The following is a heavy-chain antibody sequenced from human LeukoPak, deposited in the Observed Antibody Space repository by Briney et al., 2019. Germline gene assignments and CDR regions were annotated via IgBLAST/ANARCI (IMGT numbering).Heavy chain of an antibody. CDR2: TYPGDSDT. V-gene: IGHV5-51*01. CDR3: ARPEDSSGYYEAQAFDI. Sequence: GESLKISCKGSGYSFTSYWIGWVRQMPGKGLEWMGITYPGDSDTRYSPSFQGQVTISADKSISTAYLQWSSLKASDTAMYYCARPEDSSGYYEAQAFDIWGQGTMVTVSS. CDR1: GYSFTSYW. J-gene: IGHJ3*02. D-gene: IGHD3-22*01.